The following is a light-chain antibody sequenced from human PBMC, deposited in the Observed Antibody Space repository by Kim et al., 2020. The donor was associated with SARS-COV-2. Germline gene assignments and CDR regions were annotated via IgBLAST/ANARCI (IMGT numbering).Light chain of an antibody. CDR2: DNY. J-gene: IGLJ1*01. CDR1: RSNIGDNY. Sequence: GQKVTISCSGSRSNIGDNYMSWYQQFPGTAPKLLIHDNYQRASGIPDRISGSKSGTSATLDITGLQTGDEADYYCGTWDTSLNAYVFGGGTKVTVL. V-gene: IGLV1-51*01. CDR3: GTWDTSLNAYV.